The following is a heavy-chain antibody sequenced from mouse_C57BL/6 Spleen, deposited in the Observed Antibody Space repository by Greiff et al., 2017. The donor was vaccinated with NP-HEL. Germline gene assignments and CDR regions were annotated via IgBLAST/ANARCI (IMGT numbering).Heavy chain of an antibody. V-gene: IGHV5-12*01. CDR1: GFTFSDYY. Sequence: EVKLVESGGGLVQPGGSLKLSCAASGFTFSDYYMYWVRQTPEKRLEWVAYISNGGGSTYYPDTVKGRFTISRDNAKNTLYLQRSRLKSEDTAMYYCARQGNYGSSLAWFAYWGQGTLVTVSA. CDR2: ISNGGGST. J-gene: IGHJ3*01. D-gene: IGHD1-1*01. CDR3: ARQGNYGSSLAWFAY.